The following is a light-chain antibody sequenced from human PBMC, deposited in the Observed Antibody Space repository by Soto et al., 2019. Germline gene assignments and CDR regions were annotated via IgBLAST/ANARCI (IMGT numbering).Light chain of an antibody. J-gene: IGLJ2*01. Sequence: QSALTQPASVSGSPGQSITISCTGTSSDVGGYNYVSWYQQHPGKAPKLMIYDVSNRPSGVSNRFSGSKSGNTASLTISGLQAEEEADDYCSSYSSSSTLVFGGGTKVTVL. V-gene: IGLV2-14*01. CDR1: SSDVGGYNY. CDR2: DVS. CDR3: SSYSSSSTLV.